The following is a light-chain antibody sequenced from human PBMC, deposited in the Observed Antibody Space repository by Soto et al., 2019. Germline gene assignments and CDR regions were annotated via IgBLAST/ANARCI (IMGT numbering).Light chain of an antibody. CDR3: SSYTSSSTYVV. V-gene: IGLV2-14*01. J-gene: IGLJ2*01. CDR1: SSDVGGYNY. CDR2: DVS. Sequence: SALTQPASVSGSPGQSITISCTGTSSDVGGYNYVSWYQQHPGNAPKLMIYDVSNRPSGVSNRFSGSQSGNTASLTISGLEAEDEADYYCSSYTSSSTYVVFGGETKLTVL.